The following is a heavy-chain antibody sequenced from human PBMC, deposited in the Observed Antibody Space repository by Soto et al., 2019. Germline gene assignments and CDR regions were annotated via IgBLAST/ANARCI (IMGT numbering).Heavy chain of an antibody. CDR1: GFNFNSYT. CDR3: ARDCSGGSCYPGMDV. J-gene: IGHJ6*02. Sequence: PGVSLILSCAASGFNFNSYTINWVRQAPGKRLEWLSSISSSGYIFSTDSVRGRFTISRDNAKNSVYLQINSLRAEDTAVYFCARDCSGGSCYPGMDVWGQGTTVTVSS. D-gene: IGHD2-15*01. CDR2: ISSSGYI. V-gene: IGHV3-21*01.